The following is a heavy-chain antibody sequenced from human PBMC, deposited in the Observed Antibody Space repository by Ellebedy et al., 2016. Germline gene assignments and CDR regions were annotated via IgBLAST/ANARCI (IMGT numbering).Heavy chain of an antibody. V-gene: IGHV3-23*01. D-gene: IGHD6-13*01. CDR2: ISGSGGST. Sequence: GESLKISCEAAGFTFSSFGMSWVRQVPGKGLEWVSGISGSGGSTYNADSVKGRFNISRDNSKNMMYLHMNSLGADDTAVYYCAKRSQFTSISCFDYWGQGTLVTVSS. J-gene: IGHJ4*02. CDR1: GFTFSSFG. CDR3: AKRSQFTSISCFDY.